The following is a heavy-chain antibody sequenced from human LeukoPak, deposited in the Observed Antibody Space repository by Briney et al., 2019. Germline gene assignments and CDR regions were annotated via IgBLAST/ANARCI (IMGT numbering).Heavy chain of an antibody. V-gene: IGHV3-30-3*01. D-gene: IGHD4-17*01. J-gene: IGHJ5*02. Sequence: GGSLRLSCAASGFTFSSYWMNWARQAPGKGLEWVAVISYDGSNKYYADSVKGRFTISRDNSKNTLYLQMNSLRAEDTAVYYCARYLDGDFSFDPWGQGTLVTVSS. CDR2: ISYDGSNK. CDR3: ARYLDGDFSFDP. CDR1: GFTFSSYW.